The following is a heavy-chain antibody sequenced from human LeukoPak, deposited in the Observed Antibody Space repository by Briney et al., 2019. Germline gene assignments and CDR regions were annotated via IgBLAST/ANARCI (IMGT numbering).Heavy chain of an antibody. CDR1: GYTFTGYG. J-gene: IGHJ5*02. D-gene: IGHD2-2*01. CDR2: ISADNGNT. CDR3: ARGFQTIAVVRAALDWFDP. Sequence: ASVKVSCKASGYTFTGYGISWVRQAPGQGLEWMGWISADNGNTNYAQKLQGRVTMTTDTSTSTAYMERRSLRSDDTAVYYCARGFQTIAVVRAALDWFDPWGQGTLVTVSS. V-gene: IGHV1-18*01.